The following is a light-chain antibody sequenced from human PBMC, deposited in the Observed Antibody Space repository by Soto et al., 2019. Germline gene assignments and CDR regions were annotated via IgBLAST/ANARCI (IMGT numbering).Light chain of an antibody. V-gene: IGKV3-20*01. J-gene: IGKJ1*01. CDR3: QHYNSYSEA. CDR2: GAS. Sequence: EMRLTQTTGTLSWWPGEKTTLASMASQSVSSSYLAWYQQKPGQAPRLLSYGASSRATGIPDRFSGSGSGTDFTLTISSLKPDDFETYYCQHYNSYSEAFGQGTKVDIK. CDR1: QSVSSSY.